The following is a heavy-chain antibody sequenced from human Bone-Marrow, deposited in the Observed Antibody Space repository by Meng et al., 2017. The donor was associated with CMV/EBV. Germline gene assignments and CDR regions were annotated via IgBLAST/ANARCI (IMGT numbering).Heavy chain of an antibody. J-gene: IGHJ3*01. CDR2: IIPLLGLV. CDR1: GGTFSSHT. Sequence: SVKVSCKASGGTFSSHTFSWVRQAPGQGLEWMGRIIPLLGLVNYAQKFQGRVTITADKSTSIAYMELSSLRFEDTAVYYCASADLITMDPIGCWGQGTMVTVSS. D-gene: IGHD3-10*01. V-gene: IGHV1-69*02. CDR3: ASADLITMDPIGC.